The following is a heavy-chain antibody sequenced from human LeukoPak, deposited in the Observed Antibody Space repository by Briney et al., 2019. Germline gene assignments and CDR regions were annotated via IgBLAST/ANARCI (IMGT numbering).Heavy chain of an antibody. Sequence: GGSLRLSCAASGFTFSSYGMSWVRQAPGKGLEWVSAISGSGGSTYYADSVKGRFTISRDNSKNTLYLQMNSLRAEDTAVYYCAKPGVVATATYNWFDPWGQGTLVTVSS. J-gene: IGHJ5*02. D-gene: IGHD5-12*01. CDR3: AKPGVVATATYNWFDP. CDR1: GFTFSSYG. CDR2: ISGSGGST. V-gene: IGHV3-23*01.